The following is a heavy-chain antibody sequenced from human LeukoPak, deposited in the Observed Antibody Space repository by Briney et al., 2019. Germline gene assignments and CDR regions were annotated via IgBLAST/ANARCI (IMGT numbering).Heavy chain of an antibody. CDR3: AREAIVATDRAAFDI. CDR1: GVSISSGSYY. CDR2: IYTRGST. D-gene: IGHD5-12*01. Sequence: SETLSLTCTVSGVSISSGSYYWSWIRQPAGKGLECIGRIYTRGSTNYNPSLKRRVTITVDTSKNQFSRKQSSVTAGDTAVYYCAREAIVATDRAAFDIWGQGTMVTVSS. J-gene: IGHJ3*02. V-gene: IGHV4-61*02.